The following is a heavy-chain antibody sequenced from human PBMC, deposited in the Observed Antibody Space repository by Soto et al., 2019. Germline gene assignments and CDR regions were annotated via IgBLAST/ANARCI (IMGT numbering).Heavy chain of an antibody. CDR1: GYTFTSYY. J-gene: IGHJ5*02. D-gene: IGHD3-22*01. CDR3: ARDPLPAPMDYYDSSGYRTRSYNWFDP. CDR2: INPSGGST. Sequence: ASVKVSCKASGYTFTSYYMHWVRQAPGQGLEWMGIINPSGGSTSYAQKFQGRVTMTRDTSTSTVYMELSSLRSEDTAVYYCARDPLPAPMDYYDSSGYRTRSYNWFDPWGQGTLVTVSS. V-gene: IGHV1-46*01.